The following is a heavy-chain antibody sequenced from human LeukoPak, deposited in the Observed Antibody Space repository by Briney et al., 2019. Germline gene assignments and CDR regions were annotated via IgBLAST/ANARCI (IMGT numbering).Heavy chain of an antibody. CDR3: GREDCNNVRCYGASDA. CDR1: GFTFSSYA. CDR2: ISSNNNI. Sequence: KSGGPLRLSGVGSGFTFSSYAMNWVRQAPGKGLEEFSSISSNNNIYYADSVKGRFTISRDNAKNSLSLQMNSLRGEDTAVYYCGREDCNNVRCYGASDAWGQGTLVTVSS. D-gene: IGHD2-2*01. J-gene: IGHJ5*02. V-gene: IGHV3-69-1*01.